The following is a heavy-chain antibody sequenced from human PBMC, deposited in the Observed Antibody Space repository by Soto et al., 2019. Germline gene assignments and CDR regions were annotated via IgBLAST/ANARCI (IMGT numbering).Heavy chain of an antibody. CDR1: GYTFTSYD. J-gene: IGHJ6*02. CDR2: MNPNSGNT. CDR3: ARQFPPLILGLYYYYRMDV. Sequence: DSVKVCCKASGYTFTSYDINWVRQATGQGLEWMGWMNPNSGNTGYAQKFQGRVTMTRNTSISTAYMELSSLRSEDTAVYYCARQFPPLILGLYYYYRMDVWGQGTTVTVAS. D-gene: IGHD2-21*01. V-gene: IGHV1-8*01.